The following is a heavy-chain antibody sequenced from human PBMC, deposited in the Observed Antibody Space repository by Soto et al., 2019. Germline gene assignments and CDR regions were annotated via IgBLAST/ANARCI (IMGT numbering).Heavy chain of an antibody. V-gene: IGHV1-18*04. Sequence: QVQLMQSGAEVKKSGASVKVSCKASGYTFINFGISWVRQAPGQGLEWMGWITDYNGYTKFARKFQGRVTMTTDTSTSTAYMELRSLRSDDTAVYFCARDDYGDLWRSFDVCGQGTMVTVSS. J-gene: IGHJ3*01. CDR1: GYTFINFG. CDR3: ARDDYGDLWRSFDV. D-gene: IGHD4-17*01. CDR2: ITDYNGYT.